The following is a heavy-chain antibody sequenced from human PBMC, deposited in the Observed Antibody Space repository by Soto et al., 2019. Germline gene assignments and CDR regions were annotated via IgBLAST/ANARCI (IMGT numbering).Heavy chain of an antibody. CDR3: AGLGGDIWGIYRPYDY. CDR1: GGSISSSSYY. CDR2: IYYSGST. Sequence: QLQLQESGPGLVKPSETLSLTCTVSGGSISSSSYYWGWIRQPPGKGLEWIGSIYYSGSTYYNPSLKSRGAISVDTSKNQFSLKLSSVTAADTAVYYWAGLGGDIWGIYRPYDYWGQGTLVTVSS. J-gene: IGHJ4*02. D-gene: IGHD3-16*02. V-gene: IGHV4-39*01.